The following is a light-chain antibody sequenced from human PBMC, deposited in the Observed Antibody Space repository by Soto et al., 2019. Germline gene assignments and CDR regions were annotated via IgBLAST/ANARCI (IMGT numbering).Light chain of an antibody. CDR1: QNIIHY. CDR2: VAS. J-gene: IGKJ5*01. CDR3: QQSSIPPIP. V-gene: IGKV1-39*01. Sequence: EIEMTQSPSSLSASVGDRVTITCRASQNIIHYVNWSQEKPGKSPQLLIYVASRLESGVPSRFSGSGSGTDFTLTISSLQPEDFATYYCQQSSIPPIPSGHRALLAIK.